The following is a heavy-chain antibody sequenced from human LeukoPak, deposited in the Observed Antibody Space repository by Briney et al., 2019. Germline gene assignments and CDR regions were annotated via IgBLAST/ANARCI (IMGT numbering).Heavy chain of an antibody. J-gene: IGHJ6*02. Sequence: SVKVSCKASGYXFTSYGISWVRQAPGQGLEWMGWICAYNGNTNYAQKLQGRVTMTTDTSTTTAYMELRSLRSDDTAVYYCARAMGDSGSYYPYYYYYGMDVWGQGTTVTVSS. D-gene: IGHD1-26*01. CDR2: ICAYNGNT. CDR1: GYXFTSYG. CDR3: ARAMGDSGSYYPYYYYYGMDV. V-gene: IGHV1-18*01.